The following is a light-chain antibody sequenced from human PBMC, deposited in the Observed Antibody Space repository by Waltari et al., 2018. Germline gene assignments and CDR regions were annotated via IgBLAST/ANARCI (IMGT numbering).Light chain of an antibody. CDR1: QSVSSY. J-gene: IGKJ3*01. CDR2: DAS. V-gene: IGKV3-11*01. CDR3: QQRSNWLT. Sequence: EMVLTQSPATLSLSPGERATLSCRASQSVSSYLACYQQKPGQAPRLLIYDASNRATGIPARFSGSGSGTDFTLTISSLEPEDFAVYYCQQRSNWLTFGPGTKVDIK.